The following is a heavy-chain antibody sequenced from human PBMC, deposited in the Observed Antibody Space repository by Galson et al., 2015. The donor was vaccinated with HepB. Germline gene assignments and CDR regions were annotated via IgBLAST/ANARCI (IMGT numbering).Heavy chain of an antibody. J-gene: IGHJ4*02. CDR1: GGSFSGYY. D-gene: IGHD2-2*01. V-gene: IGHV4-34*01. CDR3: ARGVRGRGIVVVPAAISSTRRFDY. Sequence: ETLSLTCAVYGGSFSGYYWSWIRQPPGKGLEWIGEINHSGSTNYNPSPKSRVTISVDTSKNQFSLKLSSVTAADTAVYYCARGVRGRGIVVVPAAISSTRRFDYWGQGTLVTVSS. CDR2: INHSGST.